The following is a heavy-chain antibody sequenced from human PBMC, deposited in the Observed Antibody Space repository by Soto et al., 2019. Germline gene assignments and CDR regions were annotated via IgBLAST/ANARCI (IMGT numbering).Heavy chain of an antibody. D-gene: IGHD6-19*01. V-gene: IGHV4-59*01. CDR1: GGSISGYY. CDR2: IYYSGST. CDR3: ARSIAVAGILDAYYFDY. J-gene: IGHJ4*02. Sequence: SETLSLTCSVSGGSISGYYWSWIRQPPGKGLEWIGYIYYSGSTNYNPSLKSRVTISVDTSKNQFSLKLSSVTAADTAVYYCARSIAVAGILDAYYFDYWGQGTLVTVSS.